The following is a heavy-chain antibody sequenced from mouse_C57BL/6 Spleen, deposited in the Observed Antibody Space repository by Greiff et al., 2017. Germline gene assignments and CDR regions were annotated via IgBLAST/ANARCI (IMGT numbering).Heavy chain of an antibody. CDR1: GYTFTSYW. CDR2: IDPSDSET. D-gene: IGHD1-1*01. J-gene: IGHJ2*01. Sequence: QVQLQQPGAELVRPGSSVKLSCKASGYTFTSYWMHWVKQRPIQGLEWIGNIDPSDSETHYNQKFKDKATLTVDKSSSTAYMQLSSLTSEDSAVYYCASSCSYPGLDDWGKGTTLTVSS. CDR3: ASSCSYPGLDD. V-gene: IGHV1-52*01.